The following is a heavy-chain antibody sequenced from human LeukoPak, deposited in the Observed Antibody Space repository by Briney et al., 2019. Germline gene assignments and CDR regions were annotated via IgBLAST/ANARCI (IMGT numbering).Heavy chain of an antibody. CDR1: GGSISSSSYY. CDR3: ARLSGSYDSGFVY. CDR2: IYYSGST. V-gene: IGHV4-39*01. J-gene: IGHJ4*02. Sequence: SETLSLTSTVSGGSISSSSYYWGWIRQPPGTGLEWIGSIYYSGSTYYNPSLKSRVTISVDTSKNQYSLKLSSVTAADTAVYYCARLSGSYDSGFVYWGEGTLVTVSS. D-gene: IGHD1-26*01.